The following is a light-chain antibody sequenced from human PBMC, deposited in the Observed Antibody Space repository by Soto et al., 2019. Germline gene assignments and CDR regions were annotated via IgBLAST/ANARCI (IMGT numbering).Light chain of an antibody. CDR3: TSSLSNSVVV. J-gene: IGLJ3*02. CDR1: SSDVDDYNY. CDR2: EAS. Sequence: QSALTQPASVSGSPGQSITISCSGTSSDVDDYNYFSWYQQHPGKPPKLMIYEASHRLSGVSNRFSGSNSGYTASLTISGLQDEDEADYYCTSSLSNSVVVFGGGTKLTVL. V-gene: IGLV2-14*01.